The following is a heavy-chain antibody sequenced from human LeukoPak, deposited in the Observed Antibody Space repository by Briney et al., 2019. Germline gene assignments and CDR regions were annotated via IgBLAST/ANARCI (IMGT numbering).Heavy chain of an antibody. CDR2: ISDDGSNK. CDR3: AKDSEWSLDY. V-gene: IGHV3-30*18. J-gene: IGHJ4*02. D-gene: IGHD3-3*01. CDR1: GFTFSSYG. Sequence: PGGSLRLSCAASGFTFSSYGMHWDRQAPGKGLEWVAVISDDGSNKYYADSVKGRFTISRDNSKNTLQLQMNSLRAEDTDVYYCAKDSEWSLDYWGQGTLVTVSS.